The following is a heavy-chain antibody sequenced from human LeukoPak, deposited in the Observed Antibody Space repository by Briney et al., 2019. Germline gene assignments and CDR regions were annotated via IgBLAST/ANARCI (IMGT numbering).Heavy chain of an antibody. V-gene: IGHV3-64*01. CDR3: ARGLRYSSGWYYFDY. CDR1: GFTFSRYD. J-gene: IGHJ4*02. CDR2: INSDGDST. Sequence: GGSLTLSCAASGFTFSRYDMHWVRQAPGKGLEYVSTINSDGDSTYYANSVKGRFTISRDNSKNTLYLQMNSLRAEDTAVYYCARGLRYSSGWYYFDYWGQGTLVTVSS. D-gene: IGHD6-19*01.